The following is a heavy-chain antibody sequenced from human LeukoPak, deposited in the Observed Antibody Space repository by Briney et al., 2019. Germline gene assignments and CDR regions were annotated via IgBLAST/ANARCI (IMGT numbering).Heavy chain of an antibody. D-gene: IGHD2-2*01. CDR3: ARDRRVRCSSTSCYGANYYYYGMDV. Sequence: NPSETLSLTYTVSGGSISSGGYYWSWIRQHPGKGLEWIGYIYYSGSTYYNPSLKSRVTISVDTSKNQFSLKLSSVTAADTAVYYCARDRRVRCSSTSCYGANYYYYGMDVWGQGTTVTVSS. V-gene: IGHV4-31*03. CDR2: IYYSGST. CDR1: GGSISSGGYY. J-gene: IGHJ6*02.